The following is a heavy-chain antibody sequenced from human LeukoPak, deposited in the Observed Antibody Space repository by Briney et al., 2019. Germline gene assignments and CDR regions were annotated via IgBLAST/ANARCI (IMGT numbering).Heavy chain of an antibody. D-gene: IGHD6-19*01. CDR2: VSISGAGT. CDR1: GFTFSSYA. V-gene: IGHV3-23*01. CDR3: AKGGSGWPRYYFDL. Sequence: SGGSLRLSCAASGFTFSSYAMSWVRQASGKGLEWVSDVSISGAGTYYADSVKGRFTVSRDNSKNTLYLQVNSLRAEDTAVYYCAKGGSGWPRYYFDLWGQGTLVTVSS. J-gene: IGHJ4*02.